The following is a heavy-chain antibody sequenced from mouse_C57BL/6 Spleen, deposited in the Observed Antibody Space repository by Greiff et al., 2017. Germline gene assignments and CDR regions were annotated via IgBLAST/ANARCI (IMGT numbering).Heavy chain of an antibody. V-gene: IGHV6-3*01. D-gene: IGHD2-3*01. CDR1: GFTFSDYW. Sequence: EVKLMESGGGLVQPGGSMKLSCVASGFTFSDYWMNWVRQSPEKGLEWVAQIRLKSDNYATHYAESVKGRFTISRDDSKSSVYLQMNNLRAEDTGIYYCTASIYDGYYVFDYWGQGTTLTVSS. J-gene: IGHJ2*01. CDR2: IRLKSDNYAT. CDR3: TASIYDGYYVFDY.